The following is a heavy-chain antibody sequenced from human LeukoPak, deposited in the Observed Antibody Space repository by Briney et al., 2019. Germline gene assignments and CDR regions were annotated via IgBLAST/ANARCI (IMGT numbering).Heavy chain of an antibody. D-gene: IGHD5-24*01. V-gene: IGHV4-34*01. J-gene: IGHJ4*02. CDR1: GGSFSGYY. CDR3: ARTTPRGPMATIEY. Sequence: PSETLSLTCAVYGGSFSGYYWSWIRQPPGKGLEWIGEINHSGSTNYNPSLKSRVTISVDTSKNQFSLKLSSVTAADTAVYYCARTTPRGPMATIEYWGQGTLVTVSS. CDR2: INHSGST.